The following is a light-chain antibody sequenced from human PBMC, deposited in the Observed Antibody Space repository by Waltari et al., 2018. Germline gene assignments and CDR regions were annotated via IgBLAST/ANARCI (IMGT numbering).Light chain of an antibody. V-gene: IGKV2-28*01. CDR1: QSLLPSNGYNY. CDR2: LGS. Sequence: DIVMTQSPLSLPVTPGEPASISCRSRQSLLPSNGYNYLDWYLQKPGQSLQLLIYLGSNRASGVPDMFSGSGSGTDFTLKISRVEAEDVGVYYCMQALQTPRLTFGGGTKVEIK. J-gene: IGKJ4*01. CDR3: MQALQTPRLT.